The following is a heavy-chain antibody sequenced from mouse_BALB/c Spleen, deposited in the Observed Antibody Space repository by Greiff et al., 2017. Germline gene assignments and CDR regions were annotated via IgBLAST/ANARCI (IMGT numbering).Heavy chain of an antibody. CDR1: GFSLTSYG. D-gene: IGHD2-1*01. Sequence: VQLQQSGPGLVAPSQSLSITCTVSGFSLTSYGVHWVRQPPGKGLEWLGVIWAGGSTNYNSALMSRLSISKDNSKSQVFLKMNSLQTDDTAMYYCARGGGNYGNYVNYAMDYWGQGTSVTVSS. CDR2: IWAGGST. J-gene: IGHJ4*01. V-gene: IGHV2-9*02. CDR3: ARGGGNYGNYVNYAMDY.